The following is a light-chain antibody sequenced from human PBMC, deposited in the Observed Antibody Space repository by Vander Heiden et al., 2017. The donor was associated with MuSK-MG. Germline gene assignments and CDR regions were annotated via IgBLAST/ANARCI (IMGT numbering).Light chain of an antibody. CDR2: DAS. CDR3: QQRSNWWT. J-gene: IGKJ1*01. CDR1: QSVSSY. V-gene: IGKV3-11*01. Sequence: EIVLTQSPATLSLSPGERATLSCRASQSVSSYLAWYQQKPGQAPRLLIYDASNRANGIPDRFSGSGSGTDFTLTISSLAPEDFAVYYWQQRSNWWTFGQGTKVEIK.